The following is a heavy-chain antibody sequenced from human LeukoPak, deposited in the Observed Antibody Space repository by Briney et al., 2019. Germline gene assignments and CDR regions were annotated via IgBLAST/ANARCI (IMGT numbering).Heavy chain of an antibody. CDR1: GFTFSSYS. Sequence: GGSLRLSCAASGFTFSSYSMNWVRQAPGKGLEWVSSISSSSSYIYYADSVKGRFTISRDNAKNSLYLQMNSLRAEDTAVYYCAKDLERYDFWSGYYQGYWGQGTLVTVSS. J-gene: IGHJ4*02. CDR2: ISSSSSYI. CDR3: AKDLERYDFWSGYYQGY. D-gene: IGHD3-3*01. V-gene: IGHV3-21*01.